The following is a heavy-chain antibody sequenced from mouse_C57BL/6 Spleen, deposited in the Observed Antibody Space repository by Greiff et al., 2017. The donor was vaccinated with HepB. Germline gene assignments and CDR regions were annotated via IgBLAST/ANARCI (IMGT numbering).Heavy chain of an antibody. V-gene: IGHV5-4*01. J-gene: IGHJ1*03. Sequence: EVKLMESGGGLVKPGGSLKLSCAASGFTFSSYAMSWVRQTPEKRLEWVATISDGGSYTYYPDNVKGRFTISRDNAKNNLYLQMSHLKSEDTAMYYCAREGDGSSHWYFDVWGTGTTVTVSS. CDR2: ISDGGSYT. D-gene: IGHD1-1*01. CDR1: GFTFSSYA. CDR3: AREGDGSSHWYFDV.